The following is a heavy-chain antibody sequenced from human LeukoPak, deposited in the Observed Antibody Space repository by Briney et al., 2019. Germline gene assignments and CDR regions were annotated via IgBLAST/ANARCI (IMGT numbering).Heavy chain of an antibody. CDR1: GFTVRSNY. Sequence: GGSLRLSCAASGFTVRSNYMSWVRQAPGKGLEWVSVIYSGGSTYYADSVKGRFTISRDNSKNTLYLQMNSLRAEDTAVYYCAREKLLWFGEVLPYDMDVWGQGTTVTVSS. CDR3: AREKLLWFGEVLPYDMDV. CDR2: IYSGGST. D-gene: IGHD3-10*01. J-gene: IGHJ6*02. V-gene: IGHV3-53*01.